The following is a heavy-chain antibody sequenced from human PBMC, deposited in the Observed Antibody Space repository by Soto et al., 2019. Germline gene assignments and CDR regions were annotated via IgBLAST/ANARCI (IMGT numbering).Heavy chain of an antibody. CDR3: ARSTGCYFLSGYYERSFDL. Sequence: SETLSLTCAVYGGSFSGYYWSWIRQPPGKGLEWIGEINHSGSTNYNPSLKSRVTISVDTSKNQFSLKLSSVTAADTAVYYCARSTGCYFLSGYYERSFDLSGPGTLVTRSS. D-gene: IGHD3-3*01. V-gene: IGHV4-34*01. CDR1: GGSFSGYY. CDR2: INHSGST. J-gene: IGHJ2*01.